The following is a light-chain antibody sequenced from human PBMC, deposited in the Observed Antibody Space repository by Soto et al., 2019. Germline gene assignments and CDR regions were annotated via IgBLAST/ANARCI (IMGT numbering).Light chain of an antibody. J-gene: IGKJ1*01. Sequence: EIVLTQSPGTLSLSPGERTTLSCRASQSVSSSYLAWYQQKPGQAPRLLIYAASSRATGIPDRFSGSGSGTDFTLTISRLEPEDFAVYYCQQYGSSRWTFGQRTKVEIK. CDR2: AAS. CDR3: QQYGSSRWT. CDR1: QSVSSSY. V-gene: IGKV3-20*01.